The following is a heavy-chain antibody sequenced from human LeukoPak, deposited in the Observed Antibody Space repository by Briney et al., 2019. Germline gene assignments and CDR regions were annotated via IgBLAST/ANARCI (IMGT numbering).Heavy chain of an antibody. CDR3: AKGPKLGDGFHCDS. CDR1: GYTLNNYA. V-gene: IGHV3-23*01. J-gene: IGHJ4*02. Sequence: GGRLRLSCAASGYTLNNYAMSWVREAPGKGLEWVSAISGSGGDTYYAGSVKGRFTISRDFSKNTLYLQMNNLRVEDTALYYCAKGPKLGDGFHCDSWGQGTLVTVSS. CDR2: ISGSGGDT. D-gene: IGHD5-24*01.